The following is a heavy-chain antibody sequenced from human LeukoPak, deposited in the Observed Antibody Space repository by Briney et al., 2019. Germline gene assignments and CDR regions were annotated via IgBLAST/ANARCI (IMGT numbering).Heavy chain of an antibody. Sequence: PSETLSLTCTVSGGSISSYYWSWIRQPPGKGLEWIGYIYYSGSTNYNPSLKSRVTISVDTSKNQFSLKLSSVTAEDTAVYYCARGGGVVTLQRWGRGTLVIVTS. CDR1: GGSISSYY. CDR3: ARGGGVVTLQR. V-gene: IGHV4-59*01. D-gene: IGHD2-8*02. CDR2: IYYSGST. J-gene: IGHJ1*01.